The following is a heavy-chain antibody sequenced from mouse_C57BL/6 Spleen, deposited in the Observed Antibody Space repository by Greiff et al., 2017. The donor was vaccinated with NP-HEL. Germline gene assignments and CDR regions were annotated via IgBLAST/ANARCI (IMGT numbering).Heavy chain of an antibody. V-gene: IGHV2-5*01. D-gene: IGHD4-1*01. Sequence: VQLQQSGPGLVQPSQSLSITCTVSGFSLTSYGVHWVRQSPGKGLEWLGVIWRGGSTDYNAAFMSRLSITKDNSKSQVFFKMNSLQADDSAIYCCAKRGGTGDYYAMDYWGQGTSVTVST. CDR1: GFSLTSYG. J-gene: IGHJ4*01. CDR3: AKRGGTGDYYAMDY. CDR2: IWRGGST.